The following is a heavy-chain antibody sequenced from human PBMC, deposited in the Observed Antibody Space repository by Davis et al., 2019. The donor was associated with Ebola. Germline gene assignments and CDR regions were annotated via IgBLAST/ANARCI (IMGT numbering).Heavy chain of an antibody. CDR1: GGSISSYY. CDR3: ARGGRDGYNWGPGFDY. J-gene: IGHJ4*02. D-gene: IGHD5-24*01. V-gene: IGHV4-59*01. CDR2: IYYSGST. Sequence: GSLRLSCTVSGGSISSYYWSWIRQPPGKGLEWIGYIYYSGSTNYNPSLKSRVTISVDTSKNQFSLKLSSVTAADTAVYYCARGGRDGYNWGPGFDYWGQGTLGTVSS.